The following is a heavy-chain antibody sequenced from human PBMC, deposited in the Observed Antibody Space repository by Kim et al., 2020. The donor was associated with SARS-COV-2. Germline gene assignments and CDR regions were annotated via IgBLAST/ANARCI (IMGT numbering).Heavy chain of an antibody. Sequence: GGSLRLSCAASGFTFSSYAMSWVRQAPGKGLEWVSAISGSGGSTYYADSVKGRFTISRDNSKNTLYLQMNSLRAEDTAVYYCAKMRGYDFWSGYSPYYWGQGTLVTVSS. CDR3: AKMRGYDFWSGYSPYY. V-gene: IGHV3-23*01. CDR2: ISGSGGST. CDR1: GFTFSSYA. J-gene: IGHJ4*02. D-gene: IGHD3-3*01.